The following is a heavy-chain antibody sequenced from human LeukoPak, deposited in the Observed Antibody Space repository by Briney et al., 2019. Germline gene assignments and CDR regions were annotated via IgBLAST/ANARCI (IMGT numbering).Heavy chain of an antibody. Sequence: ASVKVSCKASGYTFTSYAMHWVRQAPGQRLEWMGWINAGNGNTKYSQKFQGRVTIARDTSASTAYMELSSLRSEDTAVYYCARVKADQGYYYGMDVWGKGTTVTVSS. CDR2: INAGNGNT. CDR1: GYTFTSYA. V-gene: IGHV1-3*01. J-gene: IGHJ6*04. CDR3: ARVKADQGYYYGMDV.